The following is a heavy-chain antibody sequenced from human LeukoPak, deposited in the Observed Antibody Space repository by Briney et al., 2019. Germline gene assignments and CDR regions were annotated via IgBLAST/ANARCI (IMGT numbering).Heavy chain of an antibody. J-gene: IGHJ4*02. CDR1: GFTFSSYE. D-gene: IGHD6-13*01. CDR2: ISSSGSTI. CDR3: ARDQAAAGRN. V-gene: IGHV3-48*03. Sequence: PGGSLGLSCAVSGFTFSSYEMNWVRQAPGKGLEWVSYISSSGSTIYYADSVKGRFTISRDNAKNSLYLQMNSLRAEDTAVYYCARDQAAAGRNWGQGTLVTVSS.